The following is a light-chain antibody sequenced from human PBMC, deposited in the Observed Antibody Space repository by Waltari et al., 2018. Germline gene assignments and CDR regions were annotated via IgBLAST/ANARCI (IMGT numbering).Light chain of an antibody. CDR2: GAS. CDR3: QQYGRSPYT. CDR1: QSLSSTY. V-gene: IGKV3-20*01. J-gene: IGKJ2*01. Sequence: EIVLTQSPGTLSLSPGERATLSCRASQSLSSTYLAWYQQKPGQAPRLLIYGASTRATGILDTFSGSGSGTDFTLTISRLEPEDFAVYYCQQYGRSPYTFGQGTTLEIQ.